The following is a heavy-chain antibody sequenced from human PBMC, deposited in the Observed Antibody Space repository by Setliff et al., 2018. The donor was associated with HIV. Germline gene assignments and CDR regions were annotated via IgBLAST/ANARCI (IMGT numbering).Heavy chain of an antibody. CDR3: ARGTHCGGDCTNYFDS. V-gene: IGHV4-4*02. CDR2: IYHSGSF. D-gene: IGHD2-21*01. CDR1: SGSISSTNW. Sequence: PSETLSLTCNVSSGSISSTNWWSWVRQPPGKGLEWIGEIYHSGSFNYNPSLKGRVTISLDNSINQFSLNLTSVTAADTAVYFCARGTHCGGDCTNYFDSWGQGILVTVSS. J-gene: IGHJ4*02.